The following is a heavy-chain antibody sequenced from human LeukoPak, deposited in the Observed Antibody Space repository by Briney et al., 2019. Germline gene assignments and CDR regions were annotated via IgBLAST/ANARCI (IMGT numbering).Heavy chain of an antibody. CDR2: ISSNGKNK. CDR1: GFTFSSYG. CDR3: ARPMYYYDSSGSLAV. D-gene: IGHD3-22*01. V-gene: IGHV3-30*04. J-gene: IGHJ6*02. Sequence: PGGSLRLSCAASGFTFSSYGIHWVRQAPGKWLEWAALISSNGKNKDYADSVKGRFTISRDNSKNTLYLQMNSLRAEDTAVYYCARPMYYYDSSGSLAVWGQGTTVTVTS.